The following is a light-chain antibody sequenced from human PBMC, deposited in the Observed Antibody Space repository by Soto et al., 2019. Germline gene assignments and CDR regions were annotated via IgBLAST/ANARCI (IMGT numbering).Light chain of an antibody. CDR2: DAS. Sequence: DIQMTQSPSTLSASVGDRVTITCRASQNIDKWLAWYQQKPQKAPKLLIFDASTLESGVPSRFSGSGSGTAFTLTISSLQPEDFATYYCLHLDSYPRTFGQGTKVDIK. CDR1: QNIDKW. V-gene: IGKV1-5*01. J-gene: IGKJ1*01. CDR3: LHLDSYPRT.